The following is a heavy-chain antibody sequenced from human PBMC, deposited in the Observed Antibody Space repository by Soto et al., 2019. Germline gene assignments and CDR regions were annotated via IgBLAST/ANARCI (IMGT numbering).Heavy chain of an antibody. Sequence: SETLSLTCTVSGGSISSSSYYWGWIRQPPGKGLEWIGSIYYSGSTYYNPSLKSRVTISVDTSKNQFSLKLSSVTAADTAVYYCAGLDYDILTGYYLSWYFDLWGRGTLVTVSS. V-gene: IGHV4-39*01. CDR3: AGLDYDILTGYYLSWYFDL. CDR2: IYYSGST. D-gene: IGHD3-9*01. J-gene: IGHJ2*01. CDR1: GGSISSSSYY.